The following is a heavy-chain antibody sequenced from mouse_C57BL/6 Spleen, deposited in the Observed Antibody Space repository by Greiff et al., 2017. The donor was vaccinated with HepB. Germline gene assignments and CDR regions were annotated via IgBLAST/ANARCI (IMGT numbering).Heavy chain of an antibody. CDR3: TTRGVDY. V-gene: IGHV14-4*01. CDR2: IDPENGDT. Sequence: EVKLMESGAELVRPGASVKLSCTASGFNIKDDYMHWVKQRPEQGLEWIGWIDPENGDTEYASKFQGKATITADTSSNTAYLQLSSLTSEDTAVYYCTTRGVDYWGQGTTLTVSS. J-gene: IGHJ2*01. CDR1: GFNIKDDY.